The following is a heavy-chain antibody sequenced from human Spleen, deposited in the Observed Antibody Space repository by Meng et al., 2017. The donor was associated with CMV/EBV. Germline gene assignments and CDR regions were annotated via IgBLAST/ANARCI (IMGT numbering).Heavy chain of an antibody. Sequence: GESLKISCAASGFTFSSYSMNWVRQAPGKGLEWVSSISSSSSYIYYADSVKGRFTISRDNAKNSLYLQMNSLRAEDTAVYYCARDPQYTYYYGMDVWGQGTTVTVSS. V-gene: IGHV3-21*01. CDR1: GFTFSSYS. D-gene: IGHD5-18*01. J-gene: IGHJ6*02. CDR2: ISSSSSYI. CDR3: ARDPQYTYYYGMDV.